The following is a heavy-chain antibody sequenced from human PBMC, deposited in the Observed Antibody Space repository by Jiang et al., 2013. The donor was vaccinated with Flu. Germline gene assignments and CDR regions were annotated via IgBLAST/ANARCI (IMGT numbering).Heavy chain of an antibody. CDR2: IYYGGTT. J-gene: IGHJ6*02. CDR1: GGSVNGYY. D-gene: IGHD5-12*01. V-gene: IGHV4-59*08. Sequence: LLKPSETLSLTCTVSGGSVNGYYWSWIRQPPGKGPEYIGYIYYGGTTLYHPSFQGRVTISVDRSKDYVSLQLRSVTAADTAIYYCARHEVVAVIRYGFDVWGQGTTVTVSS. CDR3: ARHEVVAVIRYGFDV.